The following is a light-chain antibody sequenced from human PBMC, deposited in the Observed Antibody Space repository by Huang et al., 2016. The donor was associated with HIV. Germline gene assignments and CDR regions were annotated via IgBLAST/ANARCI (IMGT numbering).Light chain of an antibody. CDR2: CAS. V-gene: IGKV4-1*01. J-gene: IGKJ3*01. CDR3: QQYYSSPFT. CDR1: QTILHDSDSRNY. Sequence: DIVMTQSPDSLAVSLGERATINCKSSQTILHDSDSRNYLAWYQQKPGQPPKLLIHCASVRKSGVPDRFIGSGSGTDFTLTISSLQAEDVAVYYCQQYYSSPFTFGPGTNVDI.